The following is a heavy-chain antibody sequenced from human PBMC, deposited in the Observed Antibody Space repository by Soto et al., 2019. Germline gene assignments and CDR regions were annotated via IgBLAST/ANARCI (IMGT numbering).Heavy chain of an antibody. CDR1: GGSITTGEYY. Sequence: SEALSLTCTVSGGSITTGEYYWTWVRQPPGKGLEWIGYTFHNRDTYYNTSLQSRLAISMDTSRTQFSQRLTSVAAADTAVDYRPRVITGGSCYSVWGRGTLVTVS. D-gene: IGHD2-15*01. CDR3: PRVITGGSCYSV. J-gene: IGHJ4*02. CDR2: TFHNRDT. V-gene: IGHV4-30-4*01.